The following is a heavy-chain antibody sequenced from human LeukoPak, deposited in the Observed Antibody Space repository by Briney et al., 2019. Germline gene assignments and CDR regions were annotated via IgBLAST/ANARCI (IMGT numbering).Heavy chain of an antibody. CDR1: GFTFSDYY. CDR2: ISSSGSTI. D-gene: IGHD3-3*01. Sequence: GGSLRLSCAASGFTFSDYYMSWIRQAPGKGLEWVSYISSSGSTIYYADSVKGRFTISRDNAKNSLYLQMNSLRAEDTAVYYCARASHKYYDFWSGLGWFDPWGQGTLVTVSS. J-gene: IGHJ5*02. CDR3: ARASHKYYDFWSGLGWFDP. V-gene: IGHV3-11*01.